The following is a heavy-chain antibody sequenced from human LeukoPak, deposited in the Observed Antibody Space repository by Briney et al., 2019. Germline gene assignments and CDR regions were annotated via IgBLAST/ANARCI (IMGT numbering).Heavy chain of an antibody. V-gene: IGHV3-7*01. CDR3: ARYYGDYVEFFDY. D-gene: IGHD4-17*01. Sequence: GGSLRLSCAASGFTFSSHWMSWVRQAPGKGLEWVANIKQDGSEKHYVDSVKGRFTISRDNAKNSLYLQMNSLRAEDTAVYYCARYYGDYVEFFDYWGQGTLVTVSS. J-gene: IGHJ4*02. CDR2: IKQDGSEK. CDR1: GFTFSSHW.